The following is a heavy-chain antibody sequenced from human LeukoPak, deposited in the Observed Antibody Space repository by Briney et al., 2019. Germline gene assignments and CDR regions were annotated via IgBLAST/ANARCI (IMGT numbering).Heavy chain of an antibody. D-gene: IGHD5-24*01. V-gene: IGHV3-7*01. J-gene: IGHJ5*02. Sequence: GGSLRLSCAASGFTFSTFWMGWVRQVPGKGLEWVANINQGGSAQYYVDSVKGRFTISRDNAENSLYLQMNSLRAEDTAVYYCARVPSRREGSWLLGYHWGQGTLVTVSS. CDR2: INQGGSAQ. CDR1: GFTFSTFW. CDR3: ARVPSRREGSWLLGYH.